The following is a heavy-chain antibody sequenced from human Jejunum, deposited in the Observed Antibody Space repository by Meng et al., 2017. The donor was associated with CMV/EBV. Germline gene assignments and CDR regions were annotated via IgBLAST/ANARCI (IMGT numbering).Heavy chain of an antibody. CDR1: GGSIISYY. D-gene: IGHD2-2*02. J-gene: IGHJ4*02. V-gene: IGHV4-59*01. CDR2: IYNRGST. Sequence: CTVSGGSIISYYWGWVRQPPGEGLEWIGYIYNRGSTNYNPSLQGRATISVDPSKNQFSLKVTSVTAADTAVYYCARSGVPAAILDYWGQGMLVTVSS. CDR3: ARSGVPAAILDY.